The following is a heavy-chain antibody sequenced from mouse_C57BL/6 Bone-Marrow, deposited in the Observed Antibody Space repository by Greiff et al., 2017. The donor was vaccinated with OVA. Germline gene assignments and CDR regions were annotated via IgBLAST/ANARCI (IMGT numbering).Heavy chain of an antibody. CDR3: ASLDKRDAMDY. Sequence: VQLKQSGPGLVKPSQSLSLTCSVTGYSITSGYYWNWIRQFPGNKLEWMGYISYDGSNNYNPSLKNRISITRDTSKNQFFLKLNSVTTEDTATYYCASLDKRDAMDYWGQGTSVTVSS. CDR1: GYSITSGYY. V-gene: IGHV3-6*01. CDR2: ISYDGSN. J-gene: IGHJ4*01.